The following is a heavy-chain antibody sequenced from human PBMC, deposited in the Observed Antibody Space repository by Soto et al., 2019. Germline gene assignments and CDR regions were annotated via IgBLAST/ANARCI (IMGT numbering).Heavy chain of an antibody. Sequence: PSETLSLTCTVSGGSISSSSYYWGWIRQPPGKGLEWIGSIYYSGSTYYNPSLKSRVTISVDTSKNQFSLKLSSVTAADTAVYYCARWDYGGYDLQAGAFDIWGQGTMVTVSS. D-gene: IGHD5-12*01. CDR2: IYYSGST. CDR3: ARWDYGGYDLQAGAFDI. V-gene: IGHV4-39*01. CDR1: GGSISSSSYY. J-gene: IGHJ3*02.